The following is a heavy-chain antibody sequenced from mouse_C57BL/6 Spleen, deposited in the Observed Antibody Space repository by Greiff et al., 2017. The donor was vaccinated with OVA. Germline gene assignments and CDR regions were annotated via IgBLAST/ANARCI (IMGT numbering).Heavy chain of an antibody. CDR2: IRNKANGYTT. CDR3: ARLEGFLYWYFDV. J-gene: IGHJ1*03. Sequence: EVNVVESGGGLVQPGGSLSLSCAASGFTFTDYYMSWVRQPPGKALEWLGFIRNKANGYTTEYSASVKGRFTISRDNSQSILYLQMNALRAEDSATYYCARLEGFLYWYFDVWGTGTTVTVSS. CDR1: GFTFTDYY. V-gene: IGHV7-3*01.